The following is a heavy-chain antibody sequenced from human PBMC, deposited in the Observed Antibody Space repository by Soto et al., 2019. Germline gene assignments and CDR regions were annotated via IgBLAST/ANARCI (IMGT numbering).Heavy chain of an antibody. J-gene: IGHJ4*02. Sequence: GGSLRLPCAASGFTFSSYAMTWVRQAPGKGLEWVSAISGSGDTSYADSVKGRFTISRDNSKNTLYLRMNRLRAEDTAVYYCAKSFYYDSSGYYSPFDYWGQGALVTV. V-gene: IGHV3-23*01. D-gene: IGHD3-22*01. CDR2: ISGSGDT. CDR3: AKSFYYDSSGYYSPFDY. CDR1: GFTFSSYA.